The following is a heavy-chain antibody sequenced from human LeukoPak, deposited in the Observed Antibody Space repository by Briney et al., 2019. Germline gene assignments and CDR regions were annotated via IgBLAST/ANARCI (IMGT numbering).Heavy chain of an antibody. Sequence: PGGSLRLSCAASGFTFSSHSMNWVRQAPGKGLEWVSYISSSSSTIYYADSVKGRFTISRDNAKNSLYLQMNSLRAEDTAVYYCARGNWFDPWGQGTLVTVSS. J-gene: IGHJ5*02. CDR1: GFTFSSHS. CDR3: ARGNWFDP. CDR2: ISSSSSTI. V-gene: IGHV3-48*01.